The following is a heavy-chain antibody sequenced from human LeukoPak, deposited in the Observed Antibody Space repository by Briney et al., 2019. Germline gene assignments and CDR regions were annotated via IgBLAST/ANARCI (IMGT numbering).Heavy chain of an antibody. CDR1: GFTFTSHD. CDR3: ARDGGDYDSSGYYALDY. Sequence: ASVKVSCKASGFTFTSHDYNWVRQATGQGLEWMGWMNPNSGNTGYAQKFHGRVTMTRDTSITTVYMELSSLTSVDTAVYYCARDGGDYDSSGYYALDYWGQGTLVTVSS. V-gene: IGHV1-8*01. J-gene: IGHJ4*02. CDR2: MNPNSGNT. D-gene: IGHD3-22*01.